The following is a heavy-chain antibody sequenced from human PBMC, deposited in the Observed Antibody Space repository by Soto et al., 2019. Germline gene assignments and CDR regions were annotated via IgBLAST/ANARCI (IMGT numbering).Heavy chain of an antibody. V-gene: IGHV3-74*01. CDR3: ARDSYGGIPGIYYVMDV. D-gene: IGHD1-26*01. CDR2: ISSDGSDT. Sequence: KNTEKGLLWVSRISSDGSDTSYADSVRGRLTISRDNAKNTLYLQMNSLSVEDTAMYYFARDSYGGIPGIYYVMDVWGQG. J-gene: IGHJ6*01.